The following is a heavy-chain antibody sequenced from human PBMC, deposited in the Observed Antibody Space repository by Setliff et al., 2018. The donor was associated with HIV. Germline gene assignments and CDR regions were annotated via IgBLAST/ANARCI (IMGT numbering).Heavy chain of an antibody. J-gene: IGHJ4*02. V-gene: IGHV4-39*01. Sequence: SETLSLTCTVSGGSISTTSYYWGWIRQPPGKGLEWIGSIYYSGSTYYNPSLKGRVSISVDTSNKQFSLKVSSVTAADTAVYYCARHRGRATPFDYWGQGTLVTVSS. CDR3: ARHRGRATPFDY. D-gene: IGHD3-16*01. CDR1: GGSISTTSYY. CDR2: IYYSGST.